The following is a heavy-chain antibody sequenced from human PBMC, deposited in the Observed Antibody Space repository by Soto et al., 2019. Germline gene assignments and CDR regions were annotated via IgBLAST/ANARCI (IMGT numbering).Heavy chain of an antibody. Sequence: SETLSLTCAVSGGSISSGGYSWSWIRQPPGKGLEWIGYIYHSGSTYYNLSLKSRVTISVDRSKNQFSLKLSSVTAADTAVYYCASLRSGWGIDYWGQGTLVTVSS. CDR2: IYHSGST. CDR3: ASLRSGWGIDY. D-gene: IGHD6-19*01. CDR1: GGSISSGGYS. V-gene: IGHV4-30-2*01. J-gene: IGHJ4*02.